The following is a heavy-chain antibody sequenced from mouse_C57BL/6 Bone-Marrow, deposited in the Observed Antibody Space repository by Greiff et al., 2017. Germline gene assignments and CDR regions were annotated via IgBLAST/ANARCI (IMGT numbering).Heavy chain of an antibody. Sequence: LQQSGAELVRPGASVKLSCTASGFNIKDDYMHWVKQRPEQGLEWIGWIDPENGDTEYASKFQGKATITADTSSNTAYLQLSSLTSEDTAVYYCTTWGNYGGYFDVWGTGTTVTVSS. D-gene: IGHD2-1*01. CDR3: TTWGNYGGYFDV. CDR1: GFNIKDDY. CDR2: IDPENGDT. V-gene: IGHV14-4*01. J-gene: IGHJ1*03.